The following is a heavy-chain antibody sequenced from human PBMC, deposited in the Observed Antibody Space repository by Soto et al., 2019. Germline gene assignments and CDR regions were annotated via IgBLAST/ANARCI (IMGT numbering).Heavy chain of an antibody. CDR3: ARNRRLITAVGIPFDP. D-gene: IGHD6-13*01. CDR1: GYTFTSYG. V-gene: IGHV1-18*01. CDR2: ISAYNGNT. J-gene: IGHJ5*02. Sequence: QVQLVQSGAEVKKPGASVKVSCKASGYTFTSYGISWVRQAPGQGLEWMGWISAYNGNTNYAQKLQGRVTMTTDTSTSTAYMERRGLRSDDTDVYYCARNRRLITAVGIPFDPWGQGTLVTVAS.